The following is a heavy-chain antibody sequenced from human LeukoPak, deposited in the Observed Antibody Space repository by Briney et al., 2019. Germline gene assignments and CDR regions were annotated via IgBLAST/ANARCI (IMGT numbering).Heavy chain of an antibody. D-gene: IGHD3-10*01. CDR2: IYYSGSTNYNT. CDR3: ARVPITLLRGGFCFDP. J-gene: IGHJ5*02. Sequence: SETLSLTCTVSGDSFNNYFYYWSWIRQPPGKGLECIGYIYYSGSTNYNTNYNPSLNSRVTISVDTSKNQFSLKLSSVTAADTAVYYCARVPITLLRGGFCFDPWGQGTLVTVSS. CDR1: GDSFNNYFYY. V-gene: IGHV4-61*01.